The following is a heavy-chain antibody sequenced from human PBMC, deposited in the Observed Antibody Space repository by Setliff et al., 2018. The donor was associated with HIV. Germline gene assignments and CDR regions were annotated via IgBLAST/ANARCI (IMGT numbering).Heavy chain of an antibody. D-gene: IGHD3-16*02. CDR1: GFTVSGNY. V-gene: IGHV3-66*02. J-gene: IGHJ4*02. CDR3: ARDQPLSH. Sequence: PGGSLRLSCAASGFTVSGNYLNWVRQAPGKGLEWVSVIYSGGNRNYADSVKGRFTISRDISKNALYLQMNSLSPEDTAVYFCARDQPLSHWGQGTLVTVSS. CDR2: IYSGGNR.